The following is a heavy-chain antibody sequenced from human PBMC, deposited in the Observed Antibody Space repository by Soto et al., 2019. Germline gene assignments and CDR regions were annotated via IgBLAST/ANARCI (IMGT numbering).Heavy chain of an antibody. CDR1: GFTFDDYG. V-gene: IGHV3-20*04. CDR3: VRDEGFFDY. Sequence: GGSLRLSCAASGFTFDDYGMTWVRQAPGKGLEWVSGINWNGGGTSYADSVKGRFTVSRDNAKNSLYLQMSSLRAEDTALYYCVRDEGFFDYRGQGPLVTVSS. J-gene: IGHJ4*02. CDR2: INWNGGGT.